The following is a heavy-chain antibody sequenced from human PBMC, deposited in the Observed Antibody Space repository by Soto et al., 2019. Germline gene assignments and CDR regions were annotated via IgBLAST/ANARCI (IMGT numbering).Heavy chain of an antibody. V-gene: IGHV1-69*02. CDR2: VNPILSMS. CDR3: ATSYGSGYRAFDY. Sequence: QVQLVQSGAELKKPGFSVKVSCKASGDTFSFYTINWVRQAPGLGLEWMGRVNPILSMSNYAQKFQGRVTMTADKTTSTAYMELRSLRPEDTAFYYCATSYGSGYRAFDYWGQGALVTVSS. CDR1: GDTFSFYT. D-gene: IGHD3-10*01. J-gene: IGHJ4*02.